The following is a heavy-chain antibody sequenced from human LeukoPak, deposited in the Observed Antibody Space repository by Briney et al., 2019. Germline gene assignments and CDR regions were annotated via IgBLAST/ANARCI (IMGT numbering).Heavy chain of an antibody. CDR2: IRSIGDR. Sequence: GGSLRLSCAASGFTFGDYDMHWVRQATGRGLEWVSAIRSIGDRFYSGSVKGRFTISRENAKNTLYLEMNSLRVGDTAVYYCARLYSSGRYANAFDIWGQGTVVTVSS. CDR1: GFTFGDYD. CDR3: ARLYSSGRYANAFDI. J-gene: IGHJ3*02. V-gene: IGHV3-13*01. D-gene: IGHD6-19*01.